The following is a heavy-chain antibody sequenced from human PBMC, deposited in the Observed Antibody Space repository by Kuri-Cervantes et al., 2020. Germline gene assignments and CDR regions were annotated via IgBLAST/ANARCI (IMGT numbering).Heavy chain of an antibody. J-gene: IGHJ6*03. CDR1: GFTFDDYA. CDR2: INWNGGST. Sequence: GGSLRLSCAVSGFTFDDYAMSWVRQVPGKGLEWVSAINWNGGSTGYADFVKGRFTITRDKSKNTLFLQMGSLGTEYTAIYCCAKEAIPVNYYNFYMDVWGKGTTVTVSS. V-gene: IGHV3-20*04. D-gene: IGHD4-11*01. CDR3: AKEAIPVNYYNFYMDV.